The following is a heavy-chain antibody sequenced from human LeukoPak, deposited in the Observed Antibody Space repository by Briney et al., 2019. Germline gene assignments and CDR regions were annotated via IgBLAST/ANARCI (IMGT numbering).Heavy chain of an antibody. Sequence: PSETLSLTCTVSGGSFSNYYWSWIRQPPGKELEWIGYIYHSGSTNYNPSLKSRVTISQDTSKNQFSMKLSSVTAANTAVYYCARNADDSSSYPYFDYWGQGTLVTVSS. D-gene: IGHD3-22*01. V-gene: IGHV4-59*13. CDR3: ARNADDSSSYPYFDY. CDR1: GGSFSNYY. CDR2: IYHSGST. J-gene: IGHJ4*02.